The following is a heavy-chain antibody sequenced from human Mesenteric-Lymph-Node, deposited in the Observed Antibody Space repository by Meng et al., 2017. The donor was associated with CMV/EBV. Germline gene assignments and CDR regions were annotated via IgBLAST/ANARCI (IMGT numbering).Heavy chain of an antibody. D-gene: IGHD3-3*01. Sequence: LRFSCAVDGGSFSGYYWSWIRQPPGKGMEWIGEINHSGSTNYNPSLKSRVTISVDTSKNQFSLKLSSVTAADTAVYYCETYLEWLHKSFDYWGQGTLVTVSS. CDR2: INHSGST. CDR3: ETYLEWLHKSFDY. V-gene: IGHV4-34*01. CDR1: GGSFSGYY. J-gene: IGHJ4*02.